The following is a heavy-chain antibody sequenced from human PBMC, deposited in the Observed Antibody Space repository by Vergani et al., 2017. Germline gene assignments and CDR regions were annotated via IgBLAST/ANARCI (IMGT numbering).Heavy chain of an antibody. Sequence: QVQLVQSGAEVKKPGASVKVSCKASGYTFTSYGISWVRQAPGQGLEWMGWISAYNGNTNYGQKLQGRVTMTTDTSTSTAYMERRSLRSDDTAVYSCARDPRTAVAGIAKYGMDVWGQGTTVTVSS. CDR2: ISAYNGNT. J-gene: IGHJ6*02. CDR3: ARDPRTAVAGIAKYGMDV. V-gene: IGHV1-18*01. D-gene: IGHD6-19*01. CDR1: GYTFTSYG.